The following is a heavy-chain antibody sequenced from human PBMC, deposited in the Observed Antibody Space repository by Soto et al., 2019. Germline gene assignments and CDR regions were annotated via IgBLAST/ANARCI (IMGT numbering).Heavy chain of an antibody. CDR2: IRSKAYGGTT. CDR3: TRERHRFLEWLSDY. Sequence: GSLRLSCTASGFTFGDYAMSWFRQAPGKGLEWVGFIRSKAYGGTTEYAASVKGRFTISRDDSKSIAYLQMNSLKTEDTAVYYCTRERHRFLEWLSDYWGQGTLVTVSS. D-gene: IGHD3-3*01. V-gene: IGHV3-49*03. J-gene: IGHJ4*02. CDR1: GFTFGDYA.